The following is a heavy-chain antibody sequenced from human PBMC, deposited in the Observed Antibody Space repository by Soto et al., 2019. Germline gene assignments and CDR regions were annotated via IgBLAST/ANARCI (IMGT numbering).Heavy chain of an antibody. CDR1: GGYINHYY. CDR2: IYYSGNTT. D-gene: IGHD1-26*01. J-gene: IGHJ4*02. V-gene: IGHV4-59*08. Sequence: QVQLQESGPGLVRPSETLSLTCTVSGGYINHYYWTWIRQPPGKGLEWMGYIYYSGNTTNYNPSLKSLVTLSVDTYKNQFSLKLSSVTDADTAVYDCARRGGSYSVAHFDYWGQGTLVTV. CDR3: ARRGGSYSVAHFDY.